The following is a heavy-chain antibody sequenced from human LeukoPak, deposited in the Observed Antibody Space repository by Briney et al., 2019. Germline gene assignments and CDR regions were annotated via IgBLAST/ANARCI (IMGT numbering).Heavy chain of an antibody. Sequence: SETLSLTCTVSGYSINSGYYWGWIRQPPGKGLEWIGSIYYSGSTYYNPSLKSRVTISVDTSKNQFSLKLSSVTAADTAVYYCARELYYYDSSGYSDYWGQGTLVTVSS. D-gene: IGHD3-22*01. CDR2: IYYSGST. CDR3: ARELYYYDSSGYSDY. J-gene: IGHJ4*02. V-gene: IGHV4-38-2*02. CDR1: GYSINSGYY.